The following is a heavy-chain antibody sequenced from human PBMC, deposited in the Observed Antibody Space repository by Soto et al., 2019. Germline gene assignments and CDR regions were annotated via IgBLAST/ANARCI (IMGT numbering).Heavy chain of an antibody. J-gene: IGHJ4*02. V-gene: IGHV5-51*01. CDR3: ARQGVSRGIAGAGGDY. CDR2: IYPGDSDT. CDR1: GYSFTSYW. D-gene: IGHD6-13*01. Sequence: GESLKISCKGSGYSFTSYWIGWVRQMPGKGLEWMGIIYPGDSDTRYSPSFQGQVTISADKSISTAYLQWGSLKASDTAMYYWARQGVSRGIAGAGGDYGGKEPRVPVPS.